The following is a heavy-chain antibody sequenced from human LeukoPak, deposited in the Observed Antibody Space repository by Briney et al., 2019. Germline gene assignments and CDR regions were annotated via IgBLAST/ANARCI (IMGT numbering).Heavy chain of an antibody. Sequence: GASVKVSCTVSGYTLTELSMHWVRQAPGKRLEWMGGFDPEDGETIYAQKFQGRVTMTEDTSTDTAYMELSSLRSEDTAVYYCATNLLYGDYGGNWFDPWGQGTLVTVSS. CDR3: ATNLLYGDYGGNWFDP. CDR1: GYTLTELS. D-gene: IGHD4-17*01. J-gene: IGHJ5*02. CDR2: FDPEDGET. V-gene: IGHV1-24*01.